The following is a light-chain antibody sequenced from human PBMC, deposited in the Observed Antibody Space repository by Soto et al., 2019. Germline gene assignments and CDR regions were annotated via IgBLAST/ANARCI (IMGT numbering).Light chain of an antibody. CDR2: DVN. CDR1: SSDVGGYHY. J-gene: IGLJ2*01. V-gene: IGLV2-11*01. CDR3: CSYAGSYTLV. Sequence: QSALTQPRPVAGSPGQSVTLSCTGTSSDVGGYHYVSWYQHHPGKAPKIIIYDVNKRPSGVPDRFSGSKSGNTASLTISGLQTADEADYYCCSYAGSYTLVFGGGTKVTVL.